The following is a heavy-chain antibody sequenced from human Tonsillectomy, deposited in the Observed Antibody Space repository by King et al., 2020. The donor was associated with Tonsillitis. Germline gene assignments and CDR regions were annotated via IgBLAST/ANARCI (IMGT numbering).Heavy chain of an antibody. D-gene: IGHD3-3*01. J-gene: IGHJ3*02. CDR2: IIPIFDTA. CDR3: AKALKVLFPAAFDI. V-gene: IGHV1-69*06. CDR1: GGTFSSYA. Sequence: VQLVESGAEVKKAGSSVMVSCKASGGTFSSYAISWVRQAPGQGLEWMGGIIPIFDTASYAQNFQGRVTITADKSTSTAYMELSSLRAEDTAVYYCAKALKVLFPAAFDIWGQGTMVTVSS.